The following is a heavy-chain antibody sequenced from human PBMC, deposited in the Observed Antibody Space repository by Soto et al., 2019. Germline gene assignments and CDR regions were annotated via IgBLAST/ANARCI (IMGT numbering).Heavy chain of an antibody. J-gene: IGHJ4*02. CDR2: IVVISNTA. Sequence: QVVLLQSGAEVKEPGSSVRVSCEVSGRTFNNFAFSWVRQAPGHGPEWMGGIVVISNTADYSQRFQDRVTIIADTSTNTLYMELGSLTFEDTAVYYCARAIKRWEVHYYFDYWGQGTLVTVSS. D-gene: IGHD1-26*01. CDR1: GRTFNNFA. CDR3: ARAIKRWEVHYYFDY. V-gene: IGHV1-69*06.